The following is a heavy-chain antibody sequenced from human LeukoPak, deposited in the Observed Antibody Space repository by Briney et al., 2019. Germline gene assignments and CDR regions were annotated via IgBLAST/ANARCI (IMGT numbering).Heavy chain of an antibody. J-gene: IGHJ4*02. Sequence: PGGSLRLSCAASGFTFSSYSMNWVRQAPGKGLEWVSSISSSSSYIYYADSVKGRFTISRDNAKNSLYLQMNSLRAEDTAVYYCARLYCSGGSCYPDYWGQGTLVTVSS. CDR1: GFTFSSYS. D-gene: IGHD2-15*01. CDR2: ISSSSSYI. CDR3: ARLYCSGGSCYPDY. V-gene: IGHV3-21*04.